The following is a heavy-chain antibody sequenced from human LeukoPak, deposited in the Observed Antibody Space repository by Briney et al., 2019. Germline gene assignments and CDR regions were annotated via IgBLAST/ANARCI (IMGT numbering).Heavy chain of an antibody. CDR3: AKEQFDY. CDR2: ISYDGSNK. CDR1: GFTFSSYG. Sequence: GGSLKLSCAASGFTFSSYGMHWVRQAPGKGLEWVAVISYDGSNKYYADSVKGRFTISRDNSKNTLYLQMNSLRAEDTAVYYCAKEQFDYWGQGTLVTVSS. J-gene: IGHJ4*02. V-gene: IGHV3-30*18.